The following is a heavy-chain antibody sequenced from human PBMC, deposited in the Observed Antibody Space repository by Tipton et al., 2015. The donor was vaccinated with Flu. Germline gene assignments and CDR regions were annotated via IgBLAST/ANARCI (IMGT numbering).Heavy chain of an antibody. CDR2: INPTGGTT. J-gene: IGHJ6*02. V-gene: IGHV1-46*01. CDR3: ARALNNWSPRYGMDV. Sequence: QVQLVQSGAEVKKPGASVKVSCKASGYTFGSYYVHWVRQAPGQGLEWMGVINPTGGTTVYAQRFQGRVTMTRDTSTTTFYMELNSLTSEDTALFYCARALNNWSPRYGMDVWGQGTTVTVSS. D-gene: IGHD3-3*01. CDR1: GYTFGSYY.